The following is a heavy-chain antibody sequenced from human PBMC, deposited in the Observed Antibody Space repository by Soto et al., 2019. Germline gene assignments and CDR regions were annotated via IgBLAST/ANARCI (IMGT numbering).Heavy chain of an antibody. V-gene: IGHV3-21*03. CDR1: GFSFSTYS. D-gene: IGHD1-1*01. CDR2: IIGSSTYI. CDR3: ARDVPKWNFDS. J-gene: IGHJ4*02. Sequence: EVQLVESGGGLVKPGGSLRLSCAASGFSFSTYSMNWVRQAPGKGLEWVSSIIGSSTYIFYADSVKGRFTISRDNAKNSLYLQRNSLRAEDTAVYYCARDVPKWNFDSWGQGTLVTVSS.